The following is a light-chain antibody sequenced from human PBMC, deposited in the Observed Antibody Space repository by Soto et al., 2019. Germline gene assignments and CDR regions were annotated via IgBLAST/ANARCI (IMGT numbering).Light chain of an antibody. J-gene: IGKJ1*01. CDR3: QQYSEYPWT. V-gene: IGKV1-5*03. CDR1: QSLSSK. Sequence: DIQMTQSPSTLSASVGDRVTITCRASQSLSSKLAWYQQRPGTAPKLFIYKESSLESGVPSRFSGSESGTEFTLTISSLQPDDLATYYCQQYSEYPWTFGQGTKVEIK. CDR2: KES.